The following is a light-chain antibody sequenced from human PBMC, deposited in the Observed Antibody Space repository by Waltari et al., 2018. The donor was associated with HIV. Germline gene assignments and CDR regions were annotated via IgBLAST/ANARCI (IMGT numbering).Light chain of an antibody. J-gene: IGLJ3*02. CDR2: RGN. CDR1: KNNIGFQG. V-gene: IGLV10-54*01. CDR3: SSWDTRLNGWV. Sequence: QAGLTQPPSVSKAFGQTATFTCTGDKNNIGFQGAAWLQHHLGHPPKLLSYRGNNRPSGVPDRFSAPTSGKTASLNITGLQADDEADYYCSSWDTRLNGWVFGGGTHLTVL.